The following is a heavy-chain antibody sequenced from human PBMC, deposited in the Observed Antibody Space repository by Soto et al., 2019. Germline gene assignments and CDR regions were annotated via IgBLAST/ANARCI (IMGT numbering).Heavy chain of an antibody. CDR3: ARQGSNGAYYYYGMDV. J-gene: IGHJ6*02. Sequence: GESLKISCKGSGYRFSSYWIAWVRQMPGKGLEWMGIIYPGDSDTIYSPSFQGQVTFSADKSTSTAYLQWSGLKASDSAMYYCARQGSNGAYYYYGMDVWGQGTTATVS. CDR2: IYPGDSDT. V-gene: IGHV5-51*01. CDR1: GYRFSSYW. D-gene: IGHD2-8*01.